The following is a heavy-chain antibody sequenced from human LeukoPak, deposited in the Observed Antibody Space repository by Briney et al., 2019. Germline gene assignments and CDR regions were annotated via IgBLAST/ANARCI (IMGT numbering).Heavy chain of an antibody. D-gene: IGHD4-17*01. CDR1: GGSISSSSYY. CDR3: ARRDYGRGDAFDI. Sequence: PSETLSLTCPVSGGSISSSSYYWGWIRQPPGKGLEWIGTVYYSGNTYYNPSLQSRLTISVDTSKNQFSLRLSSVTAADTAVYYCARRDYGRGDAFDIWGQGTMVTVSS. V-gene: IGHV4-39*01. J-gene: IGHJ3*02. CDR2: VYYSGNT.